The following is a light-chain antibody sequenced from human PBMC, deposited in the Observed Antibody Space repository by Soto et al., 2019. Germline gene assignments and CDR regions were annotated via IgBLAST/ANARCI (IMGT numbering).Light chain of an antibody. V-gene: IGKV1-5*03. CDR3: QQYNSYVE. CDR1: QSISSW. CDR2: KAS. J-gene: IGKJ1*01. Sequence: DIQMTQSPSTLSASVGDRVTITCRASQSISSWLAWYQQKPGKAPKLLIYKASSLESGVPSRFSGSGSGTEFTLTISSLQPDDLATYYCQQYNSYVEFGQGTKVDIK.